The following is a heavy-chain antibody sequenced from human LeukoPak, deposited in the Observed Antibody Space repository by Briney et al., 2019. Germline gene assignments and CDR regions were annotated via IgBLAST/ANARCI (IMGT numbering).Heavy chain of an antibody. CDR1: GFTFSRNG. D-gene: IGHD6-19*01. CDR2: ISYDGSNK. Sequence: GGSLRLSCTASGFTFSRNGMHWVRQAPGKGLEWVAVISYDGSNKYYADSVKGRFTISRDNGKNLLYLQMNSLRAEDTAVYYCVAGNGWLGDYWGQGNLVTVSS. CDR3: VAGNGWLGDY. J-gene: IGHJ4*02. V-gene: IGHV3-33*05.